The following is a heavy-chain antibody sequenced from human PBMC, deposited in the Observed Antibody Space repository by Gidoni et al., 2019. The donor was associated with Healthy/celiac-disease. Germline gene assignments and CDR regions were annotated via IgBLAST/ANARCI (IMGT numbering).Heavy chain of an antibody. CDR1: GGSISSRSSS. J-gene: IGHJ6*02. CDR2: IYYSGST. CDR3: ARDSIRDYGMDV. V-gene: IGHV4-39*07. Sequence: QLQLQESGPGLVKPSETLSLTCTVSGGSISSRSSSWGWIRQPPGKGLEWIWSIYYSGSTYYNPSLKSRVTISVDTSKNQFSLKLSSVTAADTAVYYCARDSIRDYGMDVWGQGTTVTVSS.